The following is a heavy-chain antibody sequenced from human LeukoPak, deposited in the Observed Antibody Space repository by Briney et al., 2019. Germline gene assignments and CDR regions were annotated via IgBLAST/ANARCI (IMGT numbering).Heavy chain of an antibody. Sequence: YMDSVKPRFTISRDNAKNSLSLQMNSLRAEDTAVYYCVRDGGVSGYDLLDYWGQGTLVTVSS. J-gene: IGHJ4*02. CDR3: VRDGGVSGYDLLDY. V-gene: IGHV3-7*01. D-gene: IGHD5-12*01.